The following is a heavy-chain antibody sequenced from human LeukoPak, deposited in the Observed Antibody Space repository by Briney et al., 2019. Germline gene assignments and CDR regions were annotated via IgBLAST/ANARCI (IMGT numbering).Heavy chain of an antibody. CDR2: IYPGDSDT. J-gene: IGHJ4*02. CDR3: ARHWVGGYCSSTSCYTGLDY. V-gene: IGHV5-51*01. D-gene: IGHD2-2*02. Sequence: GESLKISCKGSGYSFTSYWIGWVRQMPGKGLEWMGIIYPGDSDTRYSPSFQGQVTISADKSISTAYLQWSSLKASDTAMYYCARHWVGGYCSSTSCYTGLDYWGQGTLVTVSS. CDR1: GYSFTSYW.